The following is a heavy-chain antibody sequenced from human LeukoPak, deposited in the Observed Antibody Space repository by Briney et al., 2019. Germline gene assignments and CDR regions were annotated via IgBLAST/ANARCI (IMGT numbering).Heavy chain of an antibody. CDR3: ASLASVVPAAIGGLRLGFRPADYYYYYYMDV. CDR2: IIPIFGTA. CDR1: GGTFSSYA. D-gene: IGHD2-2*02. V-gene: IGHV1-69*01. J-gene: IGHJ6*03. Sequence: GSSVKVSCKASGGTFSSYAISWVRQAPGQGLEWMGGIIPIFGTANYAQKFQGRVTITADESMSTTYMELSSLRSEDTAVYYCASLASVVPAAIGGLRLGFRPADYYYYYYMDVWSKGTTVTVSS.